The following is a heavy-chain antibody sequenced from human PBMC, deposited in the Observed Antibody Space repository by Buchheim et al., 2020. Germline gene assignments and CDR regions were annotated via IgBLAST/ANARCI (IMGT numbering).Heavy chain of an antibody. CDR2: IRYDGVKK. Sequence: QMELVESGGGVVQPGMSLKLSCAASGFTFSSYGMHWVRQTPGKGLEWVAVIRYDGVKKDYSDSVKGRFTISRDNSKNTLYLQMNSLRAEDTALYYCAESGTDSSTWTLAYWGQGTL. V-gene: IGHV3-33*03. J-gene: IGHJ4*02. CDR1: GFTFSSYG. CDR3: AESGTDSSTWTLAY. D-gene: IGHD6-13*01.